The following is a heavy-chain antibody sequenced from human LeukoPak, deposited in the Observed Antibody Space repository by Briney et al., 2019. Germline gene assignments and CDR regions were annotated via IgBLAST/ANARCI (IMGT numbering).Heavy chain of an antibody. CDR3: AKGTVAVAVYYFDY. Sequence: GGSLRLSCAASGFTFSSYAMSWIRQAPGKGLEWVSAISGSGGSTYYADSVKGRFTISRDNSKNTLYLQMNSLGAEDTAVYYCAKGTVAVAVYYFDYWGQGTLVTVSS. J-gene: IGHJ4*02. V-gene: IGHV3-23*01. CDR2: ISGSGGST. D-gene: IGHD6-19*01. CDR1: GFTFSSYA.